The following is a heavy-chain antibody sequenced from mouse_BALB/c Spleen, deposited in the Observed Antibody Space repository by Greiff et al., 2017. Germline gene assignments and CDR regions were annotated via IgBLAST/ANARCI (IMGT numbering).Heavy chain of an antibody. D-gene: IGHD2-14*01. J-gene: IGHJ2*01. V-gene: IGHV1S137*01. CDR2: ISTYYGDA. CDR3: ARWDYRYFDY. Sequence: QVQLQQSGAELVRPGVSVKISCKGSGYTFTDYAMHWVKQSHAKSLEWIGVISTYYGDASYNQKFKGKATMTVDKSSSTAYMELARLTSEDSAIYDCARWDYRYFDYWGQGTTLTVSS. CDR1: GYTFTDYA.